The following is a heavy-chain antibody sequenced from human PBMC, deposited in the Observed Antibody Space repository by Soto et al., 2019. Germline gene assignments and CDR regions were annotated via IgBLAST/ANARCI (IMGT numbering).Heavy chain of an antibody. CDR2: IWYDGSNK. D-gene: IGHD3-3*01. Sequence: GGSLRLSCAASGFTFSSYGMHWVRQAPGKGLEWVEVIWYDGSNKYYADSVKGRFTISRDNSKNTLYLQMNSLRAEDTAVYYCARVSEYYDFWSGYYRNYFDYWGQGTLVTVSS. CDR1: GFTFSSYG. V-gene: IGHV3-33*01. J-gene: IGHJ4*02. CDR3: ARVSEYYDFWSGYYRNYFDY.